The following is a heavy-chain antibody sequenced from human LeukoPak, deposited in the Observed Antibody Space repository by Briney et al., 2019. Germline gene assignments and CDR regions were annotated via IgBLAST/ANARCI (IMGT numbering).Heavy chain of an antibody. CDR2: IYYSGST. CDR1: GGSISSSIFY. CDR3: ARQRDFQYYFDY. J-gene: IGHJ4*02. V-gene: IGHV4-39*01. D-gene: IGHD3-3*01. Sequence: PSETLSLTYTVSGGSISSSIFYWGWIRQPPGKGLEWIANIYYSGSTYYSPSLKSRVTISVDASKNQFSLKLTSVTAADTAVYYCARQRDFQYYFDYWGQGTLVTVSS.